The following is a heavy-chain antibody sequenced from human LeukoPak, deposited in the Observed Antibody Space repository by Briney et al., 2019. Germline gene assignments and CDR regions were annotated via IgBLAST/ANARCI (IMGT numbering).Heavy chain of an antibody. D-gene: IGHD6-25*01. CDR1: GGSISSFY. V-gene: IGHV4-59*08. CDR3: ASTARLFQH. CDR2: IFHNGDI. J-gene: IGHJ4*02. Sequence: SETLSLTCTVSGGSISSFYWSWLRQSPGKGPECIGYIFHNGDINYNPSLKSRVTITMDTSKNQFSLRLSSVTAADTAVYFCASTARLFQHWGQGALVTVSS.